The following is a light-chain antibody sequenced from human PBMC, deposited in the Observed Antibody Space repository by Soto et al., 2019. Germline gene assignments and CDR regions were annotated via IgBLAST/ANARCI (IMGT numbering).Light chain of an antibody. CDR1: SSDIGSYIY. V-gene: IGLV2-14*01. CDR2: DVS. J-gene: IGLJ2*01. CDR3: SSYTSSSTVI. Sequence: QSALTQPASVSGSPGQSITISCTGSSSDIGSYIYVSWYQQHPGKVPKLIIYDVSNRPSGVSNRFSGSTSGNTASLTISGLQAEDEADYYCSSYTSSSTVIFGGGTKLIVL.